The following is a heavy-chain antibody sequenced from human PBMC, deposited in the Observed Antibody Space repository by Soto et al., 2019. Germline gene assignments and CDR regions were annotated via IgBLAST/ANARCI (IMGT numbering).Heavy chain of an antibody. J-gene: IGHJ6*02. Sequence: QITLKESGPTLVKPTQTLTLTCTFSGFSLSTSGVGVGWIRQPPGKALEWLALIYWDDDKRYSPSLKSRLTITKDTSKNQVVLTMTNMDPVDTATYYCAHTLSGYYYDGMDVWGQGTTVTVSS. CDR3: AHTLSGYYYDGMDV. D-gene: IGHD7-27*01. V-gene: IGHV2-5*02. CDR2: IYWDDDK. CDR1: GFSLSTSGVG.